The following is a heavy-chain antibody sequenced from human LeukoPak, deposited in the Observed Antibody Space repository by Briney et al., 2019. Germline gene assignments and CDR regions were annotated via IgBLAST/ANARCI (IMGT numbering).Heavy chain of an antibody. J-gene: IGHJ4*02. CDR1: GGSISSGGYS. D-gene: IGHD3-3*02. V-gene: IGHV4-30-2*01. Sequence: SETLSLTCAVSGGSISSGGYSWSWIRQPPGKGLEWIGYIYHSGSTYYNPSLKSRVTISVDRSKNQFSLKLSSVTAADTAVYYCARRDGPLSTFGGQGTLVTVSS. CDR2: IYHSGST. CDR3: ARRDGPLSTF.